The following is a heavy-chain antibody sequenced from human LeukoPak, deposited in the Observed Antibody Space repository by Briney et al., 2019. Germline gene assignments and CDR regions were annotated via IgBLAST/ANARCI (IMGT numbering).Heavy chain of an antibody. CDR3: ARVYSSGWNVDY. Sequence: ASVKVSCKASGYTFTGYYMHWVRQAPGQGLEWMGWINPNSGGTNYAQTFQGRVTMTRDTSISTAYMELSRLKSDDTAVYYCARVYSSGWNVDYWGQGTLVTVSS. J-gene: IGHJ4*02. CDR2: INPNSGGT. V-gene: IGHV1-2*02. D-gene: IGHD6-19*01. CDR1: GYTFTGYY.